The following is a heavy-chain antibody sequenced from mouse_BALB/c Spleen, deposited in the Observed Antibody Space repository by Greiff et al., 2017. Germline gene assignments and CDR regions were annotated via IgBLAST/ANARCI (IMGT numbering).Heavy chain of an antibody. CDR1: GYSITSDYA. Sequence: EVKLVESGPGLVKPSQSLSLTCTVTGYSITSDYAWNWIRQFPGNKLEWMGYISYSGSTSYNPSLKSRISITRDTSKNQFFLQLNSVTTEDTATYYCATLTTVVAHFDYWGQGTTLTVSS. CDR2: ISYSGST. V-gene: IGHV3-2*02. J-gene: IGHJ2*01. CDR3: ATLTTVVAHFDY. D-gene: IGHD1-1*01.